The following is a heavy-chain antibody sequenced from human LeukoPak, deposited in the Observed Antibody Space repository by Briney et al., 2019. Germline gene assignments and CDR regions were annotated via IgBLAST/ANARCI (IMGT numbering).Heavy chain of an antibody. D-gene: IGHD4-17*01. J-gene: IGHJ1*01. CDR2: LSGSGGST. CDR1: GFTFSSYA. V-gene: IGHV3-23*01. Sequence: GGSLRLSCAASGFTFSSYAMSWVRQAPGMGLEWVSALSGSGGSTSYADSGRGRFTISRDNSKNTLYLQMNSLRAEDTAVYYCAKDQDYGAYFQHWGQGTLVTVSS. CDR3: AKDQDYGAYFQH.